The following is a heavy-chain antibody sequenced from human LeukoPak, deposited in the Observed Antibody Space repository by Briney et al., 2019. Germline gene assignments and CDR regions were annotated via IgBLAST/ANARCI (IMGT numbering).Heavy chain of an antibody. CDR1: GFTFSNYW. V-gene: IGHV3-7*01. CDR3: ARDWELQFHYMDV. D-gene: IGHD1-26*01. J-gene: IGHJ6*03. CDR2: IKYDVSEK. Sequence: PGGSLRLSCAASGFTFSNYWMSWVRQAPGKGLEWVANIKYDVSEKYYVDSVKGRFTISRDNAKNSLYLQMNSLRAEDTAVYYCARDWELQFHYMDVWGKGTTVTVSS.